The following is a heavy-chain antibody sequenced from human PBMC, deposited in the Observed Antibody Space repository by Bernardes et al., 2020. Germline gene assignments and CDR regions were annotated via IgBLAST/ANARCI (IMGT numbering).Heavy chain of an antibody. Sequence: GSLRLSCAASGFTFSDYAMSWVRQAPGKGLEWVSTNSGSGGVAYYADSVRGRFTVSRDNSKNTLYLQLNSLRVEDTAVYYCAKNYYDSSGHYSWYFDLWGRGTLVTVSS. J-gene: IGHJ2*01. D-gene: IGHD3-22*01. CDR2: NSGSGGVA. CDR3: AKNYYDSSGHYSWYFDL. CDR1: GFTFSDYA. V-gene: IGHV3-23*01.